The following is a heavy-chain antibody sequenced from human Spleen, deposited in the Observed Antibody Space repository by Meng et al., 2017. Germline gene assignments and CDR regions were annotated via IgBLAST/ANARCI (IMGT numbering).Heavy chain of an antibody. D-gene: IGHD1-26*01. CDR3: AREPPVVGTTWTDAFDI. J-gene: IGHJ3*02. CDR1: GGTFSSYA. Sequence: SVKVSCKASGGTFSSYAISWVRQAPGQGLEWMGGIIPIFGTANYAQKFQGRVTITADKSTSTAYMELSSLRSEDTAVYYCAREPPVVGTTWTDAFDIWGQGTMVTVSS. V-gene: IGHV1-69*06. CDR2: IIPIFGTA.